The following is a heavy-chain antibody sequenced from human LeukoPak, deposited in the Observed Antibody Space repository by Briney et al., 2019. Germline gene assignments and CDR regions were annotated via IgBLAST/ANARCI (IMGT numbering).Heavy chain of an antibody. CDR1: GFFVRNYV. D-gene: IGHD6-6*01. CDR3: AKESSAFDI. Sequence: GRSLRLSCAVSGFFVRNYVIHWVRQAPGKGLEWVALIRFDENDIYYADFVRGRFTISRDNSKNTVYLQMNSLQVEDTAVYYCAKESSAFDIWGQGTRVTVSS. CDR2: IRFDENDI. J-gene: IGHJ3*02. V-gene: IGHV3-33*03.